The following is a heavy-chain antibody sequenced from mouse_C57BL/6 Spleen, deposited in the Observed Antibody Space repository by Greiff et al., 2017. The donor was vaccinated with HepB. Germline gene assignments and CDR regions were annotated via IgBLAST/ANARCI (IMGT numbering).Heavy chain of an antibody. V-gene: IGHV1-52*01. J-gene: IGHJ1*03. CDR1: GYTFTSYW. D-gene: IGHD2-1*01. Sequence: VQLQQPGAELVRPGSSVKLSCKASGYTFTSYWMHWVKQRPIQGLEWIGNIDPSDSETHYNQKFKDKATLTVDKSSSTAYMQLSSLTSEDSAVYYCARHYGNPYWYFDVWGTGTTVTVSS. CDR2: IDPSDSET. CDR3: ARHYGNPYWYFDV.